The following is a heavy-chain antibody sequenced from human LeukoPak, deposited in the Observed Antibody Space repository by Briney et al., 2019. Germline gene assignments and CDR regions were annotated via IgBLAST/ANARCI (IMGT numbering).Heavy chain of an antibody. CDR2: IYRGGTT. V-gene: IGHV3-53*01. Sequence: GGSLRLSCAASGFNVSNSYMNWVRQAPGKGPEWVAAIYRGGTTFYADSVKDRFTISRDNSKNALYLQMSSLRVEDTAVYFCARDRVERYFDWLPSWWDXXXXWGXXXMXTVSS. D-gene: IGHD3-9*01. CDR1: GFNVSNSY. CDR3: ARDRVERYFDWLPSWWDXXXX. J-gene: IGHJ3*02.